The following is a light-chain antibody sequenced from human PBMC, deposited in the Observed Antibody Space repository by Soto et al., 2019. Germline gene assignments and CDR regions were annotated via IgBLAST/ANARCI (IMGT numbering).Light chain of an antibody. CDR1: QSVLYSSNNKNY. J-gene: IGKJ5*01. CDR2: WAS. CDR3: QQYYSTPFD. Sequence: DIVMTQSPDSLAVSLGERATINCKSSQSVLYSSNNKNYLAWYQVRPGQPPRLLIYWASARESGVPDRFSGSGSGTDFTLTISSLQAEDVAVYYCQQYYSTPFDFGQGTRLEIK. V-gene: IGKV4-1*01.